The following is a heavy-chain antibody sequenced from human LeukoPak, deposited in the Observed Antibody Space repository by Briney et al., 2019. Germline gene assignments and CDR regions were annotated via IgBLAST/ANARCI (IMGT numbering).Heavy chain of an antibody. V-gene: IGHV4-59*01. Sequence: SETLSLTCTVSGGSISTYYWSWIRQPPGKGLEWIGYIYYSGSTEYNPSLKSRVTISVDTTKNQLSLKLRSVTATDTAVCYCARDSRFSSVAARYLDVFDIWGQGTMVTVSS. J-gene: IGHJ3*02. CDR1: GGSISTYY. D-gene: IGHD6-6*01. CDR3: ARDSRFSSVAARYLDVFDI. CDR2: IYYSGST.